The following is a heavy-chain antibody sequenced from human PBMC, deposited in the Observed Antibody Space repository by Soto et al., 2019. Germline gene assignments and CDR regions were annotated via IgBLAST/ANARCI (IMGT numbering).Heavy chain of an antibody. CDR3: ARGNHRWLPLWYFDL. Sequence: ASVKVSCKASGGTFSSYTISWVRQAPGQGLEWMGGIIPIFGTANYAQKFQGRVTITADESTSTAYMELSSLRSEDTAVYYCARGNHRWLPLWYFDLWGRGTLVTVSS. D-gene: IGHD5-12*01. CDR2: IIPIFGTA. V-gene: IGHV1-69*13. CDR1: GGTFSSYT. J-gene: IGHJ2*01.